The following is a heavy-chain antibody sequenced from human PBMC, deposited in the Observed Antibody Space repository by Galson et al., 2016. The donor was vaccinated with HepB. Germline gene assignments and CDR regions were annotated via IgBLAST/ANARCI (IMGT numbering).Heavy chain of an antibody. J-gene: IGHJ6*03. Sequence: QSGAEVKKPGESLKISCQGSGYTFTKYWIVWVRQVAGKGLEWMGIIYPGDSDIRYSPSFQGLVTISADKSIDTAYLRWSSLKASDTAMYYCARALNYYYYMDVWGNGTTVTVSS. CDR3: ARALNYYYYMDV. CDR2: IYPGDSDI. V-gene: IGHV5-51*01. CDR1: GYTFTKYW.